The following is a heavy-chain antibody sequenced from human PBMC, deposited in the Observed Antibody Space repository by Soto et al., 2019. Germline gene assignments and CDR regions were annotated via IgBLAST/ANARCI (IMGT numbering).Heavy chain of an antibody. CDR3: AKDDFTDRGDDYFDY. CDR2: IGASGDIT. J-gene: IGHJ4*02. V-gene: IGHV3-23*01. Sequence: GGSLRLSCAASGFSFTNFAMSWVRQAPGKGLEWVAGIGASGDITWYADSVKGRLSISRDNSKNTLYLQLNSLRFEDTAVYYCAKDDFTDRGDDYFDYWGRGTLGTVS. CDR1: GFSFTNFA. D-gene: IGHD2-21*02.